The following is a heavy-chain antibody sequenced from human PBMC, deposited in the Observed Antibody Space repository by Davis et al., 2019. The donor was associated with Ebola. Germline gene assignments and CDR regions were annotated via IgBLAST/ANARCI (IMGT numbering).Heavy chain of an antibody. V-gene: IGHV1-69*13. D-gene: IGHD3-22*01. CDR1: GGTFSSYA. CDR3: AGGGDDSSGYYYPGTYYFDY. CDR2: IIPIFGTA. Sequence: SVKVSCKASGGTFSSYAISWVRQAPGQGLEWMGGIIPIFGTANYAQKFQGRVTITADESTSTAYMELSSLRSEDTAVYYCAGGGDDSSGYYYPGTYYFDYWGQGTLVTVSS. J-gene: IGHJ4*02.